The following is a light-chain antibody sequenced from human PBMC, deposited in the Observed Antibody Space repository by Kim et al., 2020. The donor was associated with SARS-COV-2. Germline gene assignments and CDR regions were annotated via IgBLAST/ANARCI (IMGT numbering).Light chain of an antibody. Sequence: DIRMTQSPSTLSASVGDRVTITCRASQNIGRRLAWYQQKARKAPKLLIYDASSLESGVPSRFSGSGSGTEFTLSVSSLQPDDFATYYCQQYNVYSGTFGQGTKVDIK. J-gene: IGKJ1*01. CDR2: DAS. CDR1: QNIGRR. V-gene: IGKV1-5*01. CDR3: QQYNVYSGT.